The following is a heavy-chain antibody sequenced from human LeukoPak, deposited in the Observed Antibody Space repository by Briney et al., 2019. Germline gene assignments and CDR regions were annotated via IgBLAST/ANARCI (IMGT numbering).Heavy chain of an antibody. J-gene: IGHJ4*02. CDR2: VNPNSGDT. CDR1: GYTFTIYD. Sequence: GASVKVSCKASGYTFTIYDINWVRQATGQGLEWMGWVNPNSGDTGYAQKFQGRVTITRNTSITTAYMELSSLRSEDTAVYYCARDCSTTSCSNDGFDYWGQGTLVTVSS. CDR3: ARDCSTTSCSNDGFDY. V-gene: IGHV1-8*03. D-gene: IGHD2-2*01.